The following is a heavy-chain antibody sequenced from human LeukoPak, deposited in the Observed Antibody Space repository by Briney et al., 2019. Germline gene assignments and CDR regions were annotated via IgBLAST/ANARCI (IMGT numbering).Heavy chain of an antibody. CDR3: AKEHISGWPNFDS. V-gene: IGHV3-43*01. CDR1: GFAFNDFT. J-gene: IGHJ4*02. CDR2: ISGDGGSI. D-gene: IGHD6-19*01. Sequence: PGGSLRISCAASGFAFNDFTMQWVRQPPGKGLEWISLISGDGGSIYYADSVKGRFTISRDQSKDSLSLYLQMNSLRADDGALYYCAKEHISGWPNFDSWGQGTLVTVSS.